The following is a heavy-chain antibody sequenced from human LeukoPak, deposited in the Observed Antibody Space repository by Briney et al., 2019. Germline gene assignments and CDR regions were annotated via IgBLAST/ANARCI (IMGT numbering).Heavy chain of an antibody. Sequence: GGSLSLFCAASGLTFRRNVMLGLRQAPGEGLEGGALISYGGNNKLYAASVKARFTISRDNSTNTLYLQMNSLRGEDAAVYSCARGGIPTGAYYYFYYMDVWGKGTPVTVSS. D-gene: IGHD3-10*01. J-gene: IGHJ6*03. CDR1: GLTFRRNV. CDR3: ARGGIPTGAYYYFYYMDV. V-gene: IGHV3-30*16. CDR2: ISYGGNNK.